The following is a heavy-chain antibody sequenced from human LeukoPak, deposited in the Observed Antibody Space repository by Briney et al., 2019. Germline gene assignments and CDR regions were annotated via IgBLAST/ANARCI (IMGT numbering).Heavy chain of an antibody. Sequence: GSLRLSCAASGLTFISYWMSWVRQAPGKGLEWVAHIKQDGSEKYYVDSVKGRFTISRDNAKNSLYLQMNSLRAEDTAVYYCARDAQYYDFWSGYYDYYYYMDVWGKGTTVTVSS. CDR2: IKQDGSEK. J-gene: IGHJ6*03. V-gene: IGHV3-7*01. D-gene: IGHD3-3*01. CDR1: GLTFISYW. CDR3: ARDAQYYDFWSGYYDYYYYMDV.